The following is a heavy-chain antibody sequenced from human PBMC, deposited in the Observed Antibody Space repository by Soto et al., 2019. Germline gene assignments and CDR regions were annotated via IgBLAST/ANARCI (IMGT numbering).Heavy chain of an antibody. CDR1: GYTLTELS. V-gene: IGHV1-24*01. Sequence: GASVKVSCKVSGYTLTELSMHWVRQAPGKGLERMGGFDPKDGKTSYAQKFQGRVTMTRNTSISTAYMELSSLRSEDTAVYYCARGGPVLLWFGELLSTADYYYYYMDVWGKGTTVTVSS. CDR3: ARGGPVLLWFGELLSTADYYYYYMDV. CDR2: FDPKDGKT. D-gene: IGHD3-10*01. J-gene: IGHJ6*03.